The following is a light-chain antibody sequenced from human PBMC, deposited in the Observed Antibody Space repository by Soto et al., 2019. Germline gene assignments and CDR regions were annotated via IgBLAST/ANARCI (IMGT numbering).Light chain of an antibody. V-gene: IGKV3-20*01. CDR2: GAS. CDR1: QSVSSVS. Sequence: EIVLTQSPGTLSLSPGERATLSCRASQSVSSVSLAWYQQKPGRAPRLLIYGASSRATGIQDRFSGSGSGTDFTLIISRLEPEDFAVYYCQRYGSSLYTFGQGTKLEIK. CDR3: QRYGSSLYT. J-gene: IGKJ2*01.